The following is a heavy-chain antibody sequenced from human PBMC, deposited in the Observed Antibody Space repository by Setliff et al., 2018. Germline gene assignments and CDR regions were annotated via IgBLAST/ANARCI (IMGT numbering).Heavy chain of an antibody. V-gene: IGHV1-69*05. D-gene: IGHD2-15*01. Sequence: GASVKVSCKASGDSFSNYAISWVRQAPGQGLEWMGGIIPMFGTPAYTQKFQDRVTITTDESTSTAYMELNSLTSEDTVVYYCARSPAVLGIVYLDPWGQGTLVTVSS. CDR1: GDSFSNYA. J-gene: IGHJ5*02. CDR2: IIPMFGTP. CDR3: ARSPAVLGIVYLDP.